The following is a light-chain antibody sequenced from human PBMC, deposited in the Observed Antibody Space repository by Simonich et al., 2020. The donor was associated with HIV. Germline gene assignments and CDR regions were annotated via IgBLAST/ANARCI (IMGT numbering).Light chain of an antibody. J-gene: IGLJ3*02. V-gene: IGLV2-14*01. CDR3: SSYTSSSTWV. CDR2: DVS. Sequence: QSALTQPASVSGSPAQSITISCTGTSSDVGGYNYVSWYQQHPGKAPKLMIFDVSKRPSVVSNRFSGSKSGNTASLTISGLQAEDEADYYCSSYTSSSTWVFGGGTKLTVL. CDR1: SSDVGGYNY.